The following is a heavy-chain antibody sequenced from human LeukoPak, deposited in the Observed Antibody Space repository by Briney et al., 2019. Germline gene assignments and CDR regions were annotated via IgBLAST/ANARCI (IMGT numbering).Heavy chain of an antibody. J-gene: IGHJ4*02. CDR1: GFTFSDYY. CDR2: ISSSGSTI. V-gene: IGHV3-11*01. CDR3: ASSPRGCSGDTCYYIY. D-gene: IGHD2-15*01. Sequence: PGGSLRLSCAASGFTFSDYYMSWIRQAPGKGLEWVSHISSSGSTIYYADSVKGRFTISRDNAKNSLYLQMNSLRAEDTAVYYCASSPRGCSGDTCYYIYWGQGTLVTVSS.